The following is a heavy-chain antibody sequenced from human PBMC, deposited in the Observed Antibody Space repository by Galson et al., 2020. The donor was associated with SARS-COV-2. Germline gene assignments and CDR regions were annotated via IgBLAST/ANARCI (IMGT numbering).Heavy chain of an antibody. J-gene: IGHJ4*02. CDR1: GFTFSSHG. CDR3: AKVRLPWVAAASCDG. CDR2: ISYDGSDE. Sequence: GGSLRLSCAASGFTFSSHGMHWVRQAPGKGLAWVAVISYDGSDEYYADSVKARFTISRDNSKNTLYLQLSSLRPEDTAVYYCAKVRLPWVAAASCDGWGQGTLVTVSA. D-gene: IGHD6-13*01. V-gene: IGHV3-30*18.